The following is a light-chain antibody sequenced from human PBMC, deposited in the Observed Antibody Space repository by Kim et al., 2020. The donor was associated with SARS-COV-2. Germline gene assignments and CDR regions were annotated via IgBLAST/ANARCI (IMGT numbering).Light chain of an antibody. Sequence: PGERVTLTGRASQSVSSSYLTRYQQKPGQAPRLLIHGASTRATGIPARFSGSGSGTDFTLTISSLQPEDFAVYYCQQDYNLPYTFGQGTKLEI. V-gene: IGKV3D-7*01. CDR3: QQDYNLPYT. CDR2: GAS. J-gene: IGKJ2*01. CDR1: QSVSSSY.